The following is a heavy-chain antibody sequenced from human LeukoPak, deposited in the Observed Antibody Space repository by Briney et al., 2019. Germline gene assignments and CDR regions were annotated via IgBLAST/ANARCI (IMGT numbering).Heavy chain of an antibody. Sequence: GGSLRLSCAASGFTFDDYSMHWVRQAPGKGLEWVSGISWNSGSIGYADSVKGRFTISRDNAKNSLYLQMNSLRAEDTALYYCAKARLRYSSYIAYFNYWGQGTLVTVSS. CDR1: GFTFDDYS. J-gene: IGHJ4*02. V-gene: IGHV3-9*01. D-gene: IGHD3-9*01. CDR3: AKARLRYSSYIAYFNY. CDR2: ISWNSGSI.